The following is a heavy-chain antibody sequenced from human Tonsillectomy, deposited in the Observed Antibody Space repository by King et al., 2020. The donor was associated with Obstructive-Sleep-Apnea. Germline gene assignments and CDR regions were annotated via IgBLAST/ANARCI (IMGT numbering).Heavy chain of an antibody. CDR1: GGSISSSNW. D-gene: IGHD5-18*01. CDR2: IYHSGST. J-gene: IGHJ4*02. Sequence: VQLQESGPGLVKPSGTLSLTCAVSGGSISSSNWWTWVRQPPGKGLEWIGEIYHSGSTNYNPSLKSRVTISVDKSKKQFSLKLSSVTAADPAVYYCASRYSYGYGRFDYWGQGTLVTVSS. V-gene: IGHV4-4*02. CDR3: ASRYSYGYGRFDY.